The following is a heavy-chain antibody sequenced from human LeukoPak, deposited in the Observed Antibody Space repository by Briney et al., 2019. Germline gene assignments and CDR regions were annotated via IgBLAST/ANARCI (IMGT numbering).Heavy chain of an antibody. J-gene: IGHJ4*02. V-gene: IGHV3-23*01. CDR2: ISGSGGST. Sequence: PGGSLRLSCAASGFTFSSYAMSWVRQAPGKGLEWGSAISGSGGSTYYADSVKGRFTISRNNSKNTLYLQMNSLRAEDTAVYYCAKDRVFFSYGSGSSVFDYWGQGTLVTVSS. CDR3: AKDRVFFSYGSGSSVFDY. D-gene: IGHD3-10*01. CDR1: GFTFSSYA.